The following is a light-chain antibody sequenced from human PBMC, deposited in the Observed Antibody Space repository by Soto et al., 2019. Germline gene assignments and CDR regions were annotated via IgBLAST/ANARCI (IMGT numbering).Light chain of an antibody. CDR3: SSYTSSGTLI. V-gene: IGLV2-14*01. CDR2: DVI. Sequence: QPVLTQPASVSGSPGQSITISCTGSSSDVGAYNYVSWYQQYPGKVPKLMIYDVINRPSGVSNRFSGSKSGNTASLTISGLQPEDEADYYCSSYTSSGTLIFGGGTKLTVL. J-gene: IGLJ2*01. CDR1: SSDVGAYNY.